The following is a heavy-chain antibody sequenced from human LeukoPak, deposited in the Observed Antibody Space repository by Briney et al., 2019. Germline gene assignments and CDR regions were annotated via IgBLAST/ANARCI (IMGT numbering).Heavy chain of an antibody. Sequence: GESLKISCKGSGYSFSDYWIAWVRQMPGKGLELMGIIYPGDSDARYSPSFQGQVTISADKSISTAFLQWTSLTASDTAMYYCSRRDYSCGWYVDYWGQGTLVTASS. CDR2: IYPGDSDA. CDR1: GYSFSDYW. CDR3: SRRDYSCGWYVDY. D-gene: IGHD6-19*01. J-gene: IGHJ4*02. V-gene: IGHV5-51*01.